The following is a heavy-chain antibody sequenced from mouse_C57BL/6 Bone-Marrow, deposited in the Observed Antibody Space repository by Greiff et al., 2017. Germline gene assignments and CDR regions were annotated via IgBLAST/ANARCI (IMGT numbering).Heavy chain of an antibody. CDR2: IWTGGGT. Sequence: VQLVESGPGLVAPSQSLSITCTVSGFSLTSYAISWVRQPPGKGLEWLGVIWTGGGTNYNSALKSRLSISKDNSKSQVFLKMNSLQTDDTARYYCARNWGYGSSGYFDYWGQGTTLTVSS. CDR1: GFSLTSYA. D-gene: IGHD1-1*01. CDR3: ARNWGYGSSGYFDY. V-gene: IGHV2-9-1*01. J-gene: IGHJ2*01.